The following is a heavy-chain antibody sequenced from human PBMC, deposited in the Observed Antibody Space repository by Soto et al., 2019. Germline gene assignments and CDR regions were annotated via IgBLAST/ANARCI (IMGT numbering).Heavy chain of an antibody. V-gene: IGHV4-61*01. D-gene: IGHD3-3*01. J-gene: IGHJ4*02. CDR2: VYYTGST. Sequence: SETLSLTCTVSGGSVSNSSHYWTWIRQPPGKGLEWIGYVYYTGSTNYNPSLHSRVTISVDTSKNQFSLTLSSVTAADTAVYYCARGDGFWSGYSYFNYWGQGTPVTVSS. CDR1: GGSVSNSSHY. CDR3: ARGDGFWSGYSYFNY.